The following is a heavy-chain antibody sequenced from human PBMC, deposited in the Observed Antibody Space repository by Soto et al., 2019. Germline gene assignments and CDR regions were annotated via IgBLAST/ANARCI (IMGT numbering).Heavy chain of an antibody. Sequence: QVQLQESGPGLVKPSETLSLTCIVSGGSISSDYWGWIRQPPGKGLEWIGYIFYAGAINYNPSLTSRVTIPTDASEKQITLNLTPGTAADTAFYNCAKYTGYEPLFYFDTWGRGLQVTGSS. J-gene: IGHJ4*01. CDR3: AKYTGYEPLFYFDT. CDR2: IFYAGAI. V-gene: IGHV4-59*01. CDR1: GGSISSDY. D-gene: IGHD5-12*01.